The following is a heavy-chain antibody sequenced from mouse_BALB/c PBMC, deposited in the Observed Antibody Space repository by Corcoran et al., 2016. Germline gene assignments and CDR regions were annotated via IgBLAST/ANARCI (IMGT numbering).Heavy chain of an antibody. J-gene: IGHJ2*01. Sequence: DVQLQESGPGLVKPSQSLSLTCSVTGYSITSGYYWNWIRQFPGNKLEWMGYISYDGSNNYNPSLKNRISITRDTSKNQFFLKLNSVTTEDTATYYCATLLSPFDYWGQGTTLTVSS. V-gene: IGHV3-6*02. D-gene: IGHD2-10*01. CDR3: ATLLSPFDY. CDR1: GYSITSGYY. CDR2: ISYDGSN.